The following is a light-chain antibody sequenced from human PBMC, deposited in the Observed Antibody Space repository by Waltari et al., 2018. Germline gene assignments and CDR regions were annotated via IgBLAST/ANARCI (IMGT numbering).Light chain of an antibody. CDR2: GAS. V-gene: IGKV3-15*01. J-gene: IGKJ2*01. Sequence: EMVMPHSPATLSVSPGERATLSCRASQSVNRNLAWYQQKPGQAPRLLIYGASTRATGIPARFSGSGSGTEFTLTISSLQSEDFAVYYCQQYNNWPYTFGQGTKVEIK. CDR3: QQYNNWPYT. CDR1: QSVNRN.